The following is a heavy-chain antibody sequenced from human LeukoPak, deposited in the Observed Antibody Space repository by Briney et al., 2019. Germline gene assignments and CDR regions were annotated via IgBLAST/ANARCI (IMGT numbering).Heavy chain of an antibody. D-gene: IGHD5-24*01. CDR1: GFTFSNFA. Sequence: PGGSLRLSCAASGFTFSNFAMTWVRQAPGKGLEWVSTFSGRTTNTYYADSVKGRFTISRHNSENTLYLQMNCLRAEDTAVYYCAKGMLVATTNFDYWGQGALVTVSS. CDR3: AKGMLVATTNFDY. J-gene: IGHJ4*02. V-gene: IGHV3-23*01. CDR2: FSGRTTNT.